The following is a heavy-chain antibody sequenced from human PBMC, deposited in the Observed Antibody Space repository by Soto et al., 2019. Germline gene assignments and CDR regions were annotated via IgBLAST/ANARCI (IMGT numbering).Heavy chain of an antibody. CDR1: GGSISSGDYY. V-gene: IGHV4-30-4*01. D-gene: IGHD2-2*01. CDR3: ASYCSSTSCYVFDY. CDR2: IYYSAST. J-gene: IGHJ4*02. Sequence: SETLSLTCTVSGGSISSGDYYWSWIRQPPGKGLEWIGYIYYSASTYYNPSLKSRVTISVDTSKNQFSLKLSSVTAADTAVYYCASYCSSTSCYVFDYWGQGTLVTVSS.